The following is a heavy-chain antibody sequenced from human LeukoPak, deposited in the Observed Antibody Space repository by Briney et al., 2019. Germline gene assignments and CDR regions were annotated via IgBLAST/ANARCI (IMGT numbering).Heavy chain of an antibody. Sequence: PGRSLRLSCAASGFTFSSYAMHWVRQAPGKGLEWVAVISYDGSNKYYADSVKGRFTISIDNSKDTLYLQMNSLRAEDTAVYYCASTCGGDCSFFDYWGQGTLVTVSS. CDR2: ISYDGSNK. D-gene: IGHD2-21*02. J-gene: IGHJ4*02. V-gene: IGHV3-30*04. CDR3: ASTCGGDCSFFDY. CDR1: GFTFSSYA.